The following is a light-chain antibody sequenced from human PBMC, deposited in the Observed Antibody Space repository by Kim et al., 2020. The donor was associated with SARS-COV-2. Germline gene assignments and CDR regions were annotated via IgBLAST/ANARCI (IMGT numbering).Light chain of an antibody. CDR2: DKN. V-gene: IGLV3-19*01. Sequence: AMGQTDRRKSQGISQISDDASRYQQKPGQTPVLVIYDKNNRPSVIPDRFAGSSSGNTASMTITGAQAEDEADYYCNSRDSSGNHYVFGTGTKVTVL. CDR1: SQISDD. CDR3: NSRDSSGNHYV. J-gene: IGLJ1*01.